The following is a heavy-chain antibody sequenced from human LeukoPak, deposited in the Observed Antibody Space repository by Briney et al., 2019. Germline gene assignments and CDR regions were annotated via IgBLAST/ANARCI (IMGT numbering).Heavy chain of an antibody. J-gene: IGHJ4*02. CDR1: GFTFDDYA. V-gene: IGHV3-9*01. CDR2: ISWNSDTI. CDR3: ARQMQSHGNFDS. Sequence: GGSLRLSCVASGFTFDDYAMYWVRQVPGKGLEWVSGISWNSDTIDYVDSVKGRFTTSRENARNSLYLQMNSLRAEDTAMYYCARQMQSHGNFDSWGQGTLVTVSS. D-gene: IGHD1-26*01.